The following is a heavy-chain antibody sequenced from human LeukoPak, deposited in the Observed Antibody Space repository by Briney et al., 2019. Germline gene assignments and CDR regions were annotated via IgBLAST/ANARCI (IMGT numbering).Heavy chain of an antibody. CDR2: IYYSGST. Sequence: PSETLSLTCTVSGGSISSSRYYWGWIRQPPGKGLEWIGSIYYSGSTYYNPSLKSRVTISVDTSKNQFSLKLSSVTAADTAVYYCARMVIRAYCSGGSCYEHAFDIWGQGTMVTVSS. CDR1: GGSISSSRYY. D-gene: IGHD2-15*01. J-gene: IGHJ3*02. V-gene: IGHV4-39*01. CDR3: ARMVIRAYCSGGSCYEHAFDI.